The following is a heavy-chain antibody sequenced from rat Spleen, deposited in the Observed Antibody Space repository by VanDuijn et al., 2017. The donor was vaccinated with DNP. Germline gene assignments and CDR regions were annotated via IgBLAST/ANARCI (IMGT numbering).Heavy chain of an antibody. D-gene: IGHD1-1*01. CDR1: GYIFTSNY. Sequence: QVQLQQSGAEQARPGSSVKMSCKAPGYIFTSNYIGWIKQTTGQGLDYIGYINTGSGGTSYNEKFKGKATLTVDKSSSTAFMQLSSLTPDDSAVYYCANGGDGIWFALWGQGTLVTVSS. CDR2: INTGSGGT. V-gene: IGHV1-43*01. J-gene: IGHJ3*01. CDR3: ANGGDGIWFAL.